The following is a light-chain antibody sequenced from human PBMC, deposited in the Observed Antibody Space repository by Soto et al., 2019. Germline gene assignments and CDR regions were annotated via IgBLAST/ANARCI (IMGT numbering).Light chain of an antibody. Sequence: EIVMTQSPATLSVSPGERATLSCRASQSVSNNLAWYHQKPGQAPRLLIYGASTRATGVPARFSGSGSGTEFTLTISSLQSEDFAVYYCQQYNNWPRTFGQGTKVEIK. CDR2: GAS. CDR1: QSVSNN. J-gene: IGKJ1*01. V-gene: IGKV3-15*01. CDR3: QQYNNWPRT.